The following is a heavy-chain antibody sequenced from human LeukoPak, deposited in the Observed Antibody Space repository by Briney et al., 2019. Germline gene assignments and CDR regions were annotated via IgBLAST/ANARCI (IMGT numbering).Heavy chain of an antibody. CDR3: AKDRGPSGYDHFDY. D-gene: IGHD5-12*01. CDR1: GFTFSSYG. CDR2: IRYDGSNK. Sequence: GGSLRLSCAASGFTFSSYGMHWVLQAPGKGLEWVAFIRYDGSNKYYADSVKGRFTISRDNSKNTLYLQMNSLRAEDTAVYYCAKDRGPSGYDHFDYWGQGTLVTVSS. V-gene: IGHV3-30*02. J-gene: IGHJ4*02.